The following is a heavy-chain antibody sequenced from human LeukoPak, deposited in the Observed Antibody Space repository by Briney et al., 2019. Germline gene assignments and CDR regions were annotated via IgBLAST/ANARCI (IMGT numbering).Heavy chain of an antibody. J-gene: IGHJ4*02. D-gene: IGHD2-21*02. CDR1: GFTLSSYW. V-gene: IGHV3-7*01. Sequence: PGGSLRLSCAASGFTLSSYWMSWVRQAPGKGLEWVANIKQDGSERCYVDSVKGRFTISRDNAKNSLYLQMNSLRAEDTAVYYCARRYCGGDCHSPYFDYWGQGTLVTVSS. CDR3: ARRYCGGDCHSPYFDY. CDR2: IKQDGSER.